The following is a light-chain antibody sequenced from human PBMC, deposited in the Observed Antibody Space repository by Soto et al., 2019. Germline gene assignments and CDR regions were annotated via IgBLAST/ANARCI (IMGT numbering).Light chain of an antibody. CDR2: NVS. V-gene: IGLV2-14*01. J-gene: IGLJ3*02. CDR1: SSDVGGYNY. CDR3: CAYTTSSWV. Sequence: QSALTQPASVSGSPGQSITISCTGTSSDVGGYNYVSWYQQHPGKAPKLMIYNVSYRPSGVSNRFSGSKSGSTASLTISGLQAEDEADYYCCAYTTSSWVFGGGTKLTVL.